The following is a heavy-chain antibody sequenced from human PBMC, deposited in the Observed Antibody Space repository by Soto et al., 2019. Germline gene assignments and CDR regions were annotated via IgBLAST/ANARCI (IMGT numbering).Heavy chain of an antibody. D-gene: IGHD3-10*01. J-gene: IGHJ6*02. CDR1: GYTFTGYY. V-gene: IGHV1-2*04. CDR2: INPNSGGT. CDR3: ARSGVITMVRGSMDV. Sequence: ASVKVSCKASGYTFTGYYMHWVRQAPGQGLEWMGWINPNSGGTNYAQKFQGWVTMTRDTSISTAYMELSRLRSDDTAVYYCARSGVITMVRGSMDVWGQGTTVTVSS.